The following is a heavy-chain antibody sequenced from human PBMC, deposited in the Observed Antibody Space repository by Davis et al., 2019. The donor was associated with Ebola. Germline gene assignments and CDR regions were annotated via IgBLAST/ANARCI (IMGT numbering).Heavy chain of an antibody. J-gene: IGHJ4*02. D-gene: IGHD4-17*01. Sequence: SQTLSLTCAVYGGSFSGYYWSWIRQPPGKGLEWIGEINHSGSTNYNPSLKSRVTISVDTSKNQFSLKLSSVTAADTAVYYCARLRYGALGYWGQGTLVTVSS. V-gene: IGHV4-34*01. CDR2: INHSGST. CDR3: ARLRYGALGY. CDR1: GGSFSGYY.